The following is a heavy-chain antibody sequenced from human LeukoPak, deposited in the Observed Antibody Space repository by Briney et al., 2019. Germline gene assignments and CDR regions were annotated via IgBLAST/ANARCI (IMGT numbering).Heavy chain of an antibody. D-gene: IGHD2/OR15-2a*01. CDR1: GGSISSYY. CDR2: IYYSGST. CDR3: ARDENTWFDY. V-gene: IGHV4-59*12. J-gene: IGHJ4*02. Sequence: PAETLSLTCTVSGGSISSYYWSWIRQPPGKGLEWIGYIYYSGSTNYNPSLKSRVTMSVDTSKNQFSLKLSSVTAADTAVYYCARDENTWFDYWGQGTLVRVSS.